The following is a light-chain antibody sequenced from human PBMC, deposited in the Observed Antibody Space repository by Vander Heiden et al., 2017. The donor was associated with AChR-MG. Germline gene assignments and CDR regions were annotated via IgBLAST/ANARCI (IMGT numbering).Light chain of an antibody. CDR3: QSYDSSLSGSSIWV. CDR1: SSNIGAGYD. J-gene: IGLJ3*02. V-gene: IGLV1-40*01. CDR2: GNS. Sequence: QSVLTQPPSVSGAPGQRVTISCTGSSSNIGAGYDVHWYQQLPGTAPKLLIYGNSNRPSGVPDRFSGSKSGTSASLAITGLQAEDEADYYCQSYDSSLSGSSIWVFGGGTKLTVL.